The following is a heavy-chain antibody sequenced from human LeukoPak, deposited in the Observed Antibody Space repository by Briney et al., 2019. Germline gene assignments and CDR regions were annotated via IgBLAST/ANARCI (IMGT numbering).Heavy chain of an antibody. CDR1: GGSISRSGYY. D-gene: IGHD6-6*01. Sequence: PSETLSLTCTVSGGSISRSGYYWSWIRQHPGKGLEWIGYIYYSGSTYYSPSLKSRVTISVDTSKNQSSLKLSSVTAADTAVYYCARDLRSSSSSGINYYGMDVWGQGTTVTVSS. J-gene: IGHJ6*02. CDR2: IYYSGST. V-gene: IGHV4-31*03. CDR3: ARDLRSSSSSGINYYGMDV.